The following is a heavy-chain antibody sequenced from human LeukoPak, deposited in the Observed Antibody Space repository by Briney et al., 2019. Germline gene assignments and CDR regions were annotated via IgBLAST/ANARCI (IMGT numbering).Heavy chain of an antibody. Sequence: PGGSLRLSCAASGFTFSSYSMNWVRQAPGKGLEWVSSISSSSSYIYYADSVKGRFTISRDNAKNSLYLQMNSLRAEDTAVYYCARDRHYYGSSYYGMDVWGQGTSVTVSS. V-gene: IGHV3-21*01. D-gene: IGHD3-10*01. CDR2: ISSSSSYI. CDR1: GFTFSSYS. J-gene: IGHJ6*02. CDR3: ARDRHYYGSSYYGMDV.